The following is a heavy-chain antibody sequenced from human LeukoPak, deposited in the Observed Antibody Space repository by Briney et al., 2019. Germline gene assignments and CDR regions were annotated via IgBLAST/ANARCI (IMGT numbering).Heavy chain of an antibody. CDR1: GFTFSSYA. CDR2: ISGSGGST. V-gene: IGHV3-23*01. CDR3: AKDGEWLSGGYYFDY. D-gene: IGHD3-3*01. J-gene: IGHJ4*02. Sequence: GSLRLSCAASGFTFSSYAMSWVRQAPGKGLEWVSAISGSGGSTYYADSVKGRFTISRDNSKNTLYLQMNSLRAEDTAVYYCAKDGEWLSGGYYFDYWGQGTLVTVSS.